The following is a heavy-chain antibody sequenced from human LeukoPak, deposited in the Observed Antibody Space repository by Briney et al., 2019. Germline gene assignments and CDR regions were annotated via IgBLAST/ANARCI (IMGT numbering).Heavy chain of an antibody. J-gene: IGHJ4*02. Sequence: GGSLRLSCVASGLSFTNAWMSWVRQAPGKGLEWVGRIKNKVDGGTVDYAAPVKGRFTISRDDSKNTLFLHMNSLKTEDTAVYYCTTDPGDYEIYGGQGTLVTVSS. CDR1: GLSFTNAW. D-gene: IGHD4-17*01. CDR3: TTDPGDYEIY. CDR2: IKNKVDGGTV. V-gene: IGHV3-15*01.